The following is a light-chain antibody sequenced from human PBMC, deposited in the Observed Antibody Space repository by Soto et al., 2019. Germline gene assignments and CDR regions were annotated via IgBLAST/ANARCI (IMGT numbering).Light chain of an antibody. CDR2: EVD. CDR1: SSDVGGYNR. J-gene: IGLJ1*01. Sequence: QSALTQPPSASWSPGQSVSISCTGTSSDVGGYNRVSWYLHHPGKAPKLILYEVDKRPSGVPDRFSGSKSGNTASLTVSGLQAEDEADYYCTSFADPYNWVFAAGTNVTAL. CDR3: TSFADPYNWV. V-gene: IGLV2-8*01.